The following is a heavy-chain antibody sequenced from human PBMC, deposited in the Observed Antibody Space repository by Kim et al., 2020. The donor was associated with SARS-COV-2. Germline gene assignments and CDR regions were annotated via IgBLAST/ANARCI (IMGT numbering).Heavy chain of an antibody. CDR1: GFTFSSYG. V-gene: IGHV3-33*01. J-gene: IGHJ5*02. CDR3: AREAAAGMVDWFDP. Sequence: GGSLRLSCAASGFTFSSYGMHWVRQAPGKGLEWVAVIWYDGSNKYYADSVKGRFTISRDNSKNTLYLQMNSLRAEDTAVYYCAREAAAGMVDWFDPWGQGTLVTVSS. D-gene: IGHD6-13*01. CDR2: IWYDGSNK.